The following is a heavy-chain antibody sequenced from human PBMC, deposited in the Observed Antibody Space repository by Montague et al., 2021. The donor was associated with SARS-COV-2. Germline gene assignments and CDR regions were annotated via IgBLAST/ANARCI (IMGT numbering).Heavy chain of an antibody. V-gene: IGHV4-59*08. D-gene: IGHD2/OR15-2a*01. J-gene: IGHJ4*02. CDR3: AATEYFASEKYDF. CDR1: GVSVTDYF. CDR2: IYYSGNT. Sequence: SETLSLTCTVSGVSVTDYFWSWIRQSPGKGLEWIGYIYYSGNTKYNPALKSRVSISLDTSKNQFTLKLNSVTAADTASYYCAATEYFASEKYDFWGQGTWVTVSS.